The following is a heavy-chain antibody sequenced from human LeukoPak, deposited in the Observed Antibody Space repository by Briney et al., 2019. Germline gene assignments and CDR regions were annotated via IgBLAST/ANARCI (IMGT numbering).Heavy chain of an antibody. CDR3: AKTFSYYDSSGYRPDAFDI. CDR2: ISGSGGST. V-gene: IGHV3-23*01. D-gene: IGHD3-22*01. Sequence: GGSLRLSCAASGFTFSSYAMSWVRQAPGKGLEWVSAISGSGGSTYYADSVEGRFTISRDNSKNTLYLQMNSLRAEDTAVYYCAKTFSYYDSSGYRPDAFDIWGQGTMVTVSS. J-gene: IGHJ3*02. CDR1: GFTFSSYA.